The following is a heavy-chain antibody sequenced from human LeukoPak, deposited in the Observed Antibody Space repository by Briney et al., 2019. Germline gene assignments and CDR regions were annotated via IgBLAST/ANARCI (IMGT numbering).Heavy chain of an antibody. CDR2: IKQDGSEK. Sequence: GGSLRLSCAASGFTFSSYWMSWVRQAPGKGLEWVANIKQDGSEKYYVDSVKGRFTISRDNAKNSLYLQMNSLRAEDTAVYYCARDTADCSGGSCYSPLGFYYYMDVGGKGTTVTVSS. CDR1: GFTFSSYW. CDR3: ARDTADCSGGSCYSPLGFYYYMDV. J-gene: IGHJ6*03. V-gene: IGHV3-7*01. D-gene: IGHD2-15*01.